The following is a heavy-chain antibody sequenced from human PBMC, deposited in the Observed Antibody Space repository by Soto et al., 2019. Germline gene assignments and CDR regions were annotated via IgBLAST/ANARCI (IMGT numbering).Heavy chain of an antibody. J-gene: IGHJ4*02. V-gene: IGHV3-21*01. Sequence: GGSLRLSCAASGFTFSSYSMNWVRQAPGKGLEWVSSISSSSSYIYYADSVKGRFIISRDNAKNSLYLQMNSLRAEDTAVYYCASMAVPYGSVPFVGYWGQGTLVTVSS. CDR3: ASMAVPYGSVPFVGY. CDR1: GFTFSSYS. CDR2: ISSSSSYI. D-gene: IGHD3-10*01.